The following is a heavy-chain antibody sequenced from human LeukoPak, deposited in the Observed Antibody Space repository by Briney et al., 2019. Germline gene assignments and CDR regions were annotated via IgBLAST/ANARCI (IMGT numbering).Heavy chain of an antibody. CDR1: GFTFSSYG. J-gene: IGHJ1*01. Sequence: GGSLRLSCAASGFTFSSYGMHWVRQAPGKGLEWVAVIWYDGSNKYYADSVKGRFTISRDNSKNTLYLQMNSLRAEDTAVYYCAKGAVAGNFAEYFQHWARAPWSPSPQ. CDR2: IWYDGSNK. V-gene: IGHV3-33*06. D-gene: IGHD6-19*01. CDR3: AKGAVAGNFAEYFQH.